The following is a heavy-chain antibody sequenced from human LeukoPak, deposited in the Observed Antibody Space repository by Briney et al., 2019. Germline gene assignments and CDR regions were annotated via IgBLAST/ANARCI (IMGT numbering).Heavy chain of an antibody. Sequence: GASVKVSCKASGYTFTGYYMHWVRQAPGQGLEWMGRINPNSGGTNYAQKFQGRVTITRDTSASTAYIELRSLRSEDTAMYYCARGSTSDWPLDHWGQETLVTISS. V-gene: IGHV1-2*06. D-gene: IGHD2-2*01. CDR3: ARGSTSDWPLDH. J-gene: IGHJ4*02. CDR2: INPNSGGT. CDR1: GYTFTGYY.